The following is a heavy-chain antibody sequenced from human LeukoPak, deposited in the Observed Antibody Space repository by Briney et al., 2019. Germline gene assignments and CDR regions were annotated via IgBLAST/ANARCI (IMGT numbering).Heavy chain of an antibody. CDR1: GFTFSDYW. Sequence: PGGSLRLSCVGSGFTFSDYWVSWVRQAPGKGPEWVANIKQDGSEKDYVDALKGRFTISRDNAKNSLYLQMNSLRAEDTAVYYCARWLELMRNFDWWGQGTLVTVSS. CDR3: ARWLELMRNFDW. CDR2: IKQDGSEK. D-gene: IGHD5-24*01. J-gene: IGHJ4*02. V-gene: IGHV3-7*01.